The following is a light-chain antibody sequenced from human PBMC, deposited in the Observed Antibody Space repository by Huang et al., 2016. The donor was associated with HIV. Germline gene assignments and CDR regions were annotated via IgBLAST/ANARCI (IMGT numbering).Light chain of an antibody. V-gene: IGKV3-15*01. CDR1: QSVSSN. CDR3: QQYNNWPRT. CDR2: GAS. Sequence: EIVMTQSPATLSVSPGERATLSCRASQSVSSNLAWYQQKPGHAPRLLIYGASTRATGIPARFSGSGSGTEFTRTISSLQSEDFAVYYCQQYNNWPRTFGQGTKVEIK. J-gene: IGKJ1*01.